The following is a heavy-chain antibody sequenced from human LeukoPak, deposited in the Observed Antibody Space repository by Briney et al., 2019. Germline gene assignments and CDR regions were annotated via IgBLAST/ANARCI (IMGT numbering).Heavy chain of an antibody. J-gene: IGHJ4*02. D-gene: IGHD3-16*01. Sequence: SETLSLTYTVSGGSISTYYWSWFRQPPGKGLEWIGYIYNRGYTNYNPSLKSRITMSIDASKKQFSLKLRSVTAADPAVYYCARFHGSYGDYWGQGALVIVSS. CDR3: ARFHGSYGDY. V-gene: IGHV4-59*08. CDR2: IYNRGYT. CDR1: GGSISTYY.